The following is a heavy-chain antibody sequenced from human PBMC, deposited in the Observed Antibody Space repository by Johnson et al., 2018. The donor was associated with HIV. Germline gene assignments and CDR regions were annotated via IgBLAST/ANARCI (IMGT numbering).Heavy chain of an antibody. CDR2: ISGSGVGI. CDR3: AKVSSQSSSWYDAFDI. Sequence: VQLVESGGGLAQPGGSLRLSCAASGFTFSSYAMSWVRQAPGKGLEWVSAISGSGVGIYYADSVKGRFTISRDNSKNTLYLQMNSLRAEDTAVYYCAKVSSQSSSWYDAFDIWGQGTMVTVSS. D-gene: IGHD6-13*01. CDR1: GFTFSSYA. V-gene: IGHV3-23*04. J-gene: IGHJ3*02.